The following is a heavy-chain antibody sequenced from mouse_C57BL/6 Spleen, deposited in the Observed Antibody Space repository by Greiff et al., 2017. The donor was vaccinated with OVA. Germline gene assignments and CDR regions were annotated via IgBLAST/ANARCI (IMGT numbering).Heavy chain of an antibody. J-gene: IGHJ3*01. D-gene: IGHD2-1*01. CDR3: ARHGIYGNYGAWFAY. V-gene: IGHV5-12*01. CDR2: ISNGGGST. CDR1: GFTFSDYY. Sequence: EVKLMESGGGLVQPGGSLKLSCAASGFTFSDYYMYWVRQTPEKRLEWVAYISNGGGSTYYPDTVKGRFTISRDNAKNTLYLQMSRLKSEDTAMYYCARHGIYGNYGAWFAYWGQGTLVTVSA.